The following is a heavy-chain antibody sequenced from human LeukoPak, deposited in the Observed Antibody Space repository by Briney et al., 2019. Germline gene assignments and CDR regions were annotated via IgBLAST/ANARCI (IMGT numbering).Heavy chain of an antibody. V-gene: IGHV4-4*07. Sequence: SETLSLTCTVSGGSISSYYWSWIRQPAGKGLEWIGRIYTSGSTYYNPSLKSRVTMSVDTSKNQFSLKLSSVTAADTAVYYCARDGAGNYDILTGYSNQGSFDPWGQGTLVTVSS. J-gene: IGHJ5*02. CDR3: ARDGAGNYDILTGYSNQGSFDP. D-gene: IGHD3-9*01. CDR1: GGSISSYY. CDR2: IYTSGST.